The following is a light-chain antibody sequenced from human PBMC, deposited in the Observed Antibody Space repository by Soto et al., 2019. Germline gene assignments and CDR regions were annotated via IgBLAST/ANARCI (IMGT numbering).Light chain of an antibody. V-gene: IGKV3D-20*02. CDR2: DAS. Sequence: ELVLTQSPVTLSLSPGERATLSCRASQTVSSSSLTWCQQKPGQAPRLLIYDASNRATGIPARFSGSGSGTDFTLTISSLEPEDFAVYYCQQRSNWPWTFAQGTKVDI. J-gene: IGKJ1*01. CDR1: QTVSSSS. CDR3: QQRSNWPWT.